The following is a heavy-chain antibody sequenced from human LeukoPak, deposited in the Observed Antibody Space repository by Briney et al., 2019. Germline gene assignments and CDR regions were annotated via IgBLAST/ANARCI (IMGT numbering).Heavy chain of an antibody. CDR3: ARGPWSSGYPTPPDY. CDR1: GYTFTSYG. D-gene: IGHD3-22*01. CDR2: ISAYNGNT. Sequence: ASVKVSCKASGYTFTSYGISWVRQAPGQGLEWMGWISAYNGNTNYAQKLQGRVTMTTATSTSTAYMELRSLRSDDTAVYYCARGPWSSGYPTPPDYWGQGTLVTVSS. V-gene: IGHV1-18*01. J-gene: IGHJ4*02.